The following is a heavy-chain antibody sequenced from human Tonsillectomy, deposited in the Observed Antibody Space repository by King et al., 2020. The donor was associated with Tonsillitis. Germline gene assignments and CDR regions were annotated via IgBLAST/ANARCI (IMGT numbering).Heavy chain of an antibody. Sequence: VQLVESGGEVKKPGASVKVSCKASGYTFTGYYIHWVRQAPGQGLEWMGWINPNSGGTNYAQKFQGRVTMTRDTSISTAYMELSRLRSDDTAVYYCARDGEDSSSRKSQYYYGLDVWGQGTTVTVSS. J-gene: IGHJ6*02. CDR3: ARDGEDSSSRKSQYYYGLDV. CDR2: INPNSGGT. CDR1: GYTFTGYY. D-gene: IGHD6-13*01. V-gene: IGHV1-2*02.